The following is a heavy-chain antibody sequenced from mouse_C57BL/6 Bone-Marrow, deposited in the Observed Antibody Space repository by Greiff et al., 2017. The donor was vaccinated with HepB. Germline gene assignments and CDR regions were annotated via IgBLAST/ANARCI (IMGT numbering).Heavy chain of an antibody. CDR2: INPNNGGT. J-gene: IGHJ3*01. CDR1: GYTFTDYN. Sequence: EVKLMESGPELVKPGASVKMSCKASGYTFTDYNMHWVKQSHGKSLEWIGYINPNNGGTSYNQKFKGKATLTVNKSSSTAYMELRSLTSEDSAVYYCARGDCAWFAYWGQVTLVTVSA. CDR3: ARGDCAWFAY. D-gene: IGHD2-13*01. V-gene: IGHV1-22*01.